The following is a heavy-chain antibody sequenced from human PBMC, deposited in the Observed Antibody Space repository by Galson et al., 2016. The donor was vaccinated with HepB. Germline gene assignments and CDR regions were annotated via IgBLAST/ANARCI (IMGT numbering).Heavy chain of an antibody. CDR3: ARGGYYDSSGSSRY. Sequence: SVKVSCKASGYTFTRYYIHWVRQAPGQGLEWMGVINPSGGSTKDAQKFQGRVTMTRDTSTSTVYMELSSLRSEDTAVYFCARGGYYDSSGSSRYWGQGTLVTVSS. CDR1: GYTFTRYY. J-gene: IGHJ4*02. D-gene: IGHD3-22*01. V-gene: IGHV1-46*01. CDR2: INPSGGST.